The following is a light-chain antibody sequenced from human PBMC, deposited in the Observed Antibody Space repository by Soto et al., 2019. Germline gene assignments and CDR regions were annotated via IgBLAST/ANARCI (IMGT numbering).Light chain of an antibody. V-gene: IGKV1-39*01. CDR3: QQSFNTPIT. J-gene: IGKJ5*01. CDR1: QSISTY. CDR2: AAS. Sequence: DIQMTQSPSSLSASVGDRVTITCRASQSISTYLNWYQQKPGKAPNLLIYAASNLQSEVPSRISGSGSRTDFTLTITSLQPEDFATYYCQQSFNTPITFGQGTRLE.